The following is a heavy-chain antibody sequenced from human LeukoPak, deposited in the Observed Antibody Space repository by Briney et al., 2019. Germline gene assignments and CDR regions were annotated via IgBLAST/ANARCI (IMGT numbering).Heavy chain of an antibody. CDR2: ITGDGSNT. CDR3: GRGGVPASIDV. Sequence: GGSLRLSSVASEFTFTTFATSCVRPHPGGGLIWVSHITGDGSNTGYADSVKGRFTISRDNAKNTLYLQMNSLRAEDTAVYYCGRGGVPASIDVWGRGTTVIVSS. CDR1: EFTFTTFA. J-gene: IGHJ6*02. D-gene: IGHD2-2*01. V-gene: IGHV3-74*01.